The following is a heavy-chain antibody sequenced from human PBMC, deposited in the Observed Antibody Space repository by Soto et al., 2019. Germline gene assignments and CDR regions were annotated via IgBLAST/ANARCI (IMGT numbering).Heavy chain of an antibody. D-gene: IGHD3-10*01. J-gene: IGHJ6*02. CDR3: ARDWTYYSGSGRNYHYGLDV. CDR2: IYYSGST. Sequence: SETLSLTCTVSGGSISSGGYYWSWIRQHPGKGLEWIGYIYYSGSTYYNPSLKSRVTISVDTSKNQFSLKLSSVTAADTAVYYCARDWTYYSGSGRNYHYGLDVWGQGTTVTVSS. CDR1: GGSISSGGYY. V-gene: IGHV4-31*03.